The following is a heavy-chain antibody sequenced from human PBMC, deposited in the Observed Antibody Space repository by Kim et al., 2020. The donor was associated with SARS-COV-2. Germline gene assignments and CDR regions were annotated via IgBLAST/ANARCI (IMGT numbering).Heavy chain of an antibody. J-gene: IGHJ4*02. CDR2: ISSSSPYI. D-gene: IGHD3-10*01. CDR1: GYTFSSYS. CDR3: ARQVGSGRDFDY. V-gene: IGHV3-21*01. Sequence: GGSLRLSCAASGYTFSSYSMNWVRQAPGKGLEWVSSISSSSPYIYYADSLKGRFTISRDNAKSSLYLQMNSLRAEDTAVYYCARQVGSGRDFDYWGQGTLVTVSS.